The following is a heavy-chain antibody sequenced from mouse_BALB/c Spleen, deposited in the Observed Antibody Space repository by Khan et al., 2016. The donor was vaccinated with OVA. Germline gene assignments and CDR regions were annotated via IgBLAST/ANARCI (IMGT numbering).Heavy chain of an antibody. J-gene: IGHJ3*01. CDR1: GFSLTTYG. V-gene: IGHV2-2*02. Sequence: QMQLEESGPGLVQPSQSLSLTCTVSGFSLTTYGVHWVRQSPGKGLEWLGVIWSGGSTDYNAPFISRLIISTDSSKSQVFFKMNSLQVNDTAIYYGARNYDYDEGLAYWGQGTLVTVSA. CDR3: ARNYDYDEGLAY. CDR2: IWSGGST. D-gene: IGHD2-4*01.